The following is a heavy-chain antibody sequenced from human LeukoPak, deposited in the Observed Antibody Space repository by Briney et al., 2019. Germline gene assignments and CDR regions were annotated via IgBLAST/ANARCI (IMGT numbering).Heavy chain of an antibody. D-gene: IGHD7-27*01. CDR3: VRDRSTGDLPLYYFDS. CDR2: ISGSGGST. CDR1: GFTFSSYA. J-gene: IGHJ4*02. Sequence: GGSLRLSCAASGFTFSSYAMSWVRQVPGKGLKWVSDISGSGGSTYYADSVKGRFTISRDNSKNTLYLQMNSLRAEDTAVYYCVRDRSTGDLPLYYFDSWGQGILVTVSS. V-gene: IGHV3-23*01.